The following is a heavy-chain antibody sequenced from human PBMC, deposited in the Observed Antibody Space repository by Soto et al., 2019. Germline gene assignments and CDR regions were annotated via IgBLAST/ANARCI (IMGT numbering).Heavy chain of an antibody. CDR2: INHSGST. V-gene: IGHV4-34*01. Sequence: NPSETLSLTCAVYGGSFSGYYWSWIRQPPGKGLEWIGEINHSGSTNYNPSLKSRVTISVDTSKNQFSLKLSSVTAADTAAYYCARFAYPAVGFYYFDYWGEGTLVTVSS. CDR1: GGSFSGYY. CDR3: ARFAYPAVGFYYFDY. D-gene: IGHD6-13*01. J-gene: IGHJ4*02.